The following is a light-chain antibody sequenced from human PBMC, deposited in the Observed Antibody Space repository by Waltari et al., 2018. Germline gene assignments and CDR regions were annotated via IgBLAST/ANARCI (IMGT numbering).Light chain of an antibody. Sequence: ELVLTQSPATLSLSPGDSATLTCRASQSISNYLACYQQKARQAPRPLIYDASNRATGIPARFSGSGSGTDFTITISSLEPEDFAVYYCQQRNKWPIAFGQGTRLEIK. CDR3: QQRNKWPIA. V-gene: IGKV3-11*01. CDR2: DAS. J-gene: IGKJ5*01. CDR1: QSISNY.